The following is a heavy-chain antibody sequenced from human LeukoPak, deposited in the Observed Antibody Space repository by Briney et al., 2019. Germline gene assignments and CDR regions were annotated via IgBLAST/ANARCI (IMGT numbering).Heavy chain of an antibody. V-gene: IGHV3-7*01. CDR1: GFSLSRYW. D-gene: IGHD3/OR15-3a*01. Sequence: GGSLRLSCAASGFSLSRYWMSWVRQAPGKGLEWVANIGKDGTGNHYVDSVEGRFTISRDNAKNSLYLQMSSLRVDDTAVYYCVRDLDYYATDQWGQGTLVTVSS. CDR3: VRDLDYYATDQ. CDR2: IGKDGTGN. J-gene: IGHJ5*02.